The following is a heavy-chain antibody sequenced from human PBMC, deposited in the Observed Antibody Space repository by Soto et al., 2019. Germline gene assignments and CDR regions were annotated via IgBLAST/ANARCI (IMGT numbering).Heavy chain of an antibody. D-gene: IGHD4-17*01. CDR3: AKSDDYGGLDY. CDR1: GFTFSNSW. Sequence: PGGSLRLSCAASGFTFSNSWMHWVRQVSGKGLEWVSRINADGTSTSYADSVKGRFTISRDNSKNTLYMQMNSLRAEDTAVYYCAKSDDYGGLDYWGQGTLVTVSS. J-gene: IGHJ4*02. V-gene: IGHV3-74*01. CDR2: INADGTST.